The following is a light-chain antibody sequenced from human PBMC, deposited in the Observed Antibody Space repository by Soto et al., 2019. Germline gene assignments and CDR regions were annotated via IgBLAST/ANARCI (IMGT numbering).Light chain of an antibody. CDR1: SSDVGGYNY. Sequence: QSALTQPASVSGSPGQSITISCTGTSSDVGGYNYVSWYQQHPGKAPKLMIYDVNNRPSGVSDRFSGSKSGNTASLTISGLRAEDEADYFCSSYTSSNTLYVLGAGTKVTVL. CDR3: SSYTSSNTLYV. J-gene: IGLJ1*01. CDR2: DVN. V-gene: IGLV2-14*01.